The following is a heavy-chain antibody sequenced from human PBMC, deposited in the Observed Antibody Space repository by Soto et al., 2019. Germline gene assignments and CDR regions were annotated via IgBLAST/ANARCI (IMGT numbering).Heavy chain of an antibody. CDR1: GYSFTNYW. J-gene: IGHJ4*02. CDR3: SRQYDTISSHFDS. CDR2: IYPGDSDT. D-gene: IGHD3-22*01. Sequence: GESLKISCKASGYSFTNYWIAWVRQMPGKGLEWMGIIYPGDSDTKYSPSFQGQVTISADRSVATAYLQWSSLKASDTALYFCSRQYDTISSHFDSWGQGTPVTVSS. V-gene: IGHV5-51*01.